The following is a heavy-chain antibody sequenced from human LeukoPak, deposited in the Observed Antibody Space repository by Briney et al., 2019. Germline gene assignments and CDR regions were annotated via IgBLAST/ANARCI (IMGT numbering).Heavy chain of an antibody. V-gene: IGHV3-23*01. CDR3: AKGKITMVRGSPTDF. CDR2: ISGSGTST. J-gene: IGHJ4*02. CDR1: ELTFSSYA. Sequence: GGSLRLSCAASELTFSSYAMSWVRQAPGKGLAWVSAISGSGTSTYYADSVKGRFTISRDNSKNTLYLQMNSLRAQDTALYYCAKGKITMVRGSPTDFWGQGTLVTVSS. D-gene: IGHD3-10*01.